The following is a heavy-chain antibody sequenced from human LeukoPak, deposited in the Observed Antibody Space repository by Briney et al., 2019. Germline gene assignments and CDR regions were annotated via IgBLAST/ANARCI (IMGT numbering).Heavy chain of an antibody. V-gene: IGHV4-61*01. CDR1: GGSLSSGSDY. D-gene: IGHD3-16*02. Sequence: SETLSLTCTVSGGSLSSGSDYWSWIRQPPGKGLEWIGYIYYSGTTNYNPSLKGRVSLSVDTSKNQFSLKLSSMTAADTAVYYCAGDHRYGNYYNYYYGIDVWGQGTTVTVSS. CDR3: AGDHRYGNYYNYYYGIDV. CDR2: IYYSGTT. J-gene: IGHJ6*02.